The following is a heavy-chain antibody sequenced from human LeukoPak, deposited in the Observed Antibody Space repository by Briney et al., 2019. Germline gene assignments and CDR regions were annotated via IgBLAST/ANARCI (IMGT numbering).Heavy chain of an antibody. CDR3: ARREGPTARTRRDYFDY. Sequence: GESLKISCQGSGYNFANYWIAWVRQMPGKGLECMGIIYPGDSDTGYSPSFQGQVTFSADKSISTVYLQWRSLKASDTAMYYCARREGPTARTRRDYFDYWGQGSPVTVSS. J-gene: IGHJ4*02. V-gene: IGHV5-51*01. CDR2: IYPGDSDT. D-gene: IGHD1-26*01. CDR1: GYNFANYW.